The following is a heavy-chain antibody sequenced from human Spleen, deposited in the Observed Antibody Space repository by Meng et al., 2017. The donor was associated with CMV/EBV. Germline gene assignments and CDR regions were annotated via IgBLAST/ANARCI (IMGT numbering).Heavy chain of an antibody. CDR1: GETFTSYS. J-gene: IGHJ5*02. CDR2: IITRINVT. D-gene: IGHD2-15*01. Sequence: SGETFTSYSLSWLRQAPGQGPEWMGRIITRINVTNYAQRFQGRLTITADISTTTGYMELSSLTSEDTAVYFYARDSRDVVVVDWFDPWGQGTLVTVSS. CDR3: ARDSRDVVVVDWFDP. V-gene: IGHV1-69*04.